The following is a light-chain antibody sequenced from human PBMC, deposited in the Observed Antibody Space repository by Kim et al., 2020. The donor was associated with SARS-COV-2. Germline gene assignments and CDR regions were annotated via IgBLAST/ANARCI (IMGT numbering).Light chain of an antibody. V-gene: IGKV1-5*03. CDR2: KAS. Sequence: DIQMTQSPSTLSASVGDRVTITCRASQSISSWLAWYQQKPGKAPKLLIYKASSLESGVPSRFSGSGSGTEFTLTISSLQPDEFATYYCQQYNSYWYTFGQGTKLEI. CDR1: QSISSW. CDR3: QQYNSYWYT. J-gene: IGKJ2*01.